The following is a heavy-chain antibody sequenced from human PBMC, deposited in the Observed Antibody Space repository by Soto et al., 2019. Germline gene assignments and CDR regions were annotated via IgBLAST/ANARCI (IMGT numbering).Heavy chain of an antibody. CDR3: ARSRYGSGSYTYYYGMDV. Sequence: QVQLVQSGAEVQKPGSSVKVSCKASGGTFSSYAISWVRQAPGQGLEWMGGIIPIFGTANYAQKFQGRVTITADESTSTAYMELSSLRSEDTAVYYCARSRYGSGSYTYYYGMDVWGQGTTVTVSS. CDR1: GGTFSSYA. CDR2: IIPIFGTA. J-gene: IGHJ6*02. V-gene: IGHV1-69*01. D-gene: IGHD3-10*01.